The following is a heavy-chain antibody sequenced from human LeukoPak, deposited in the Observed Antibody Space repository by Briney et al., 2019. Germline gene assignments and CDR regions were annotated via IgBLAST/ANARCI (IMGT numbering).Heavy chain of an antibody. CDR2: IYYSGST. J-gene: IGHJ4*02. CDR1: GGSISSYY. CDR3: ARDRGNWLFDY. Sequence: KPSETLSLTCTVSGGSISSYYWSWIRQPPGKGLEWIGYIYYSGSTNYNPSLKSRVTISVDTSKNQFSLKLSSVTAADTSVYYCARDRGNWLFDYWGPGTLVTVSS. V-gene: IGHV4-59*01. D-gene: IGHD4-23*01.